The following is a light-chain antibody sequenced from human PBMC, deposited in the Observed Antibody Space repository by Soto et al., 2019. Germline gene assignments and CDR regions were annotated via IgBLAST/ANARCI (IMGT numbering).Light chain of an antibody. Sequence: QSVLTQPPSASGTPGQRVTISCFGSDSNIGSYAVNWYQQFPGTAPKLLIYTNNQRPSGVPDRFSGSKSATSASLTISGLQSEDEAHYYCASWQDSLGTVLFGGGTQLTVL. CDR2: TNN. J-gene: IGLJ7*01. V-gene: IGLV1-44*01. CDR3: ASWQDSLGTVL. CDR1: DSNIGSYA.